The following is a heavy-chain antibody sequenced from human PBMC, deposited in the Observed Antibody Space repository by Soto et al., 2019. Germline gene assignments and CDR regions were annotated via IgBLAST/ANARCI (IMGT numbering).Heavy chain of an antibody. CDR1: GYSFTSHW. CDR2: IYPGDADT. V-gene: IGHV5-51*01. J-gene: IGHJ4*02. CDR3: ARQSRSSGPLGY. Sequence: GGSLKISCKGSGYSFTSHWIGGVRQMPGKGLKWMGIIYPGDADTRYSPSFQGQVTISADKSISTAYLQWSSLKASDTARYYCARQSRSSGPLGYWGQGTLVTAPQ. D-gene: IGHD6-19*01.